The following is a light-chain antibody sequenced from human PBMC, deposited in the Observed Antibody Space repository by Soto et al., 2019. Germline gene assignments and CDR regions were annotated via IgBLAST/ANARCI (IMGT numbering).Light chain of an antibody. CDR3: QQYYSTPIT. CDR2: WAS. V-gene: IGKV4-1*01. J-gene: IGKJ2*01. CDR1: QSVLYSSNNKNY. Sequence: DIVMTQSPDSLAVSLGERAAINCKSSQSVLYSSNNKNYLAWYQQKPGQPPKLLIYWASTRDSGVPERFSGSGSGTDFTLTISSLQAEDVAVYYCQQYYSTPITFGQGTKLEIK.